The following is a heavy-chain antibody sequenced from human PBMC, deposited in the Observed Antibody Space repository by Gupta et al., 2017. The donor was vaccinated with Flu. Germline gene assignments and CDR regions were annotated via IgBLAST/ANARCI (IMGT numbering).Heavy chain of an antibody. CDR2: IFSNDEK. Sequence: QVTLKESGPVLVKPTETLTLTCTVSGFSLSNARMGVSWIRQPPGKALEWLAHIFSNDEKSYSTSLKSRLTISKNISKSQVVLTMTNMDPVDTATYYCARMSIYCRSTSCYGYYYYGMDVWGQGTTVTVSS. D-gene: IGHD2-2*01. V-gene: IGHV2-26*01. CDR1: GFSLSNARMG. J-gene: IGHJ6*02. CDR3: ARMSIYCRSTSCYGYYYYGMDV.